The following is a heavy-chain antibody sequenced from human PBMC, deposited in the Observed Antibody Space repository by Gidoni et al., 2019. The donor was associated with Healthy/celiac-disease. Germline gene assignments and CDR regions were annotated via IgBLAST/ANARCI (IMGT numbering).Heavy chain of an antibody. V-gene: IGHV4-31*03. CDR3: ARDGYGDYVFDY. J-gene: IGHJ4*02. Sequence: QVQLQESGPGLVKPSQTLSLTCTVSGGPTSSGGYYWSWIRQHPGKGLEWIGYIYYSGSTSSTPSLKSRVTISVDTSKNQFSLKLRSVTAADTAVYYCARDGYGDYVFDYWGQGTLVTVSS. D-gene: IGHD4-17*01. CDR1: GGPTSSGGYY. CDR2: IYYSGST.